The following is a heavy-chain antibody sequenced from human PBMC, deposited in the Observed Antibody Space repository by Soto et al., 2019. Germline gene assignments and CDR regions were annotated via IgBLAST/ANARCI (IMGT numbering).Heavy chain of an antibody. J-gene: IGHJ4*02. V-gene: IGHV4-39*01. Sequence: PWETLSLTCTVSGGSISSSSYYWGWIRQPPGKGLEWIGSIYYSGSTYYNPSLKSRVTISVDTSKNQFSLKLSSVTAADTAVYYCAKGARITMVRGVSDYWGQGTLVTVSS. D-gene: IGHD3-10*01. CDR1: GGSISSSSYY. CDR3: AKGARITMVRGVSDY. CDR2: IYYSGST.